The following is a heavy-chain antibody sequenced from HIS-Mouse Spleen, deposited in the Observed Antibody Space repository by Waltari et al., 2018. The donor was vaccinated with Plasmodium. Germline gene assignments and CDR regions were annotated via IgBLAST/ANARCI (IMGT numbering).Heavy chain of an antibody. J-gene: IGHJ2*01. CDR3: ARGRVLGTSSGYFDL. D-gene: IGHD3-10*01. CDR1: VGSFRGYY. Sequence: QVQLQQWGAGLLKPSETLSLPCAVYVGSFRGYYWSWIRQPPGKGLEWIGEINHSGSTNYNPSLKSRVTISVDTSKNQFSLKLSSVTAADTAVYYCARGRVLGTSSGYFDLWGRGTLVTVSS. V-gene: IGHV4-34*01. CDR2: INHSGST.